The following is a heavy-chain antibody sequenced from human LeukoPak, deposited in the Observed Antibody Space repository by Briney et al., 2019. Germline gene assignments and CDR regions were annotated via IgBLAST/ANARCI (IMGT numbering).Heavy chain of an antibody. CDR3: AGGGDYVPFDY. CDR2: IKQDGSEK. D-gene: IGHD4-17*01. CDR1: GITLSSLL. V-gene: IGHV3-7*04. Sequence: GALRLFCSTSGITLSSLLMSWGRQGPREGAEGVANIKQDGSEKYYVDSVKGRFTISRDNAKNSLYLQMNSLRAEDTAVYYCAGGGDYVPFDYWGQGTLVTVSS. J-gene: IGHJ4*02.